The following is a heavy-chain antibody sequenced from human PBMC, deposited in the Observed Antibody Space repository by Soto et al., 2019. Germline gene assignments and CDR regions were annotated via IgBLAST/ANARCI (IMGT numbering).Heavy chain of an antibody. V-gene: IGHV4-30-2*01. J-gene: IGHJ5*02. CDR2: IYHSGST. CDR3: ARFYGDYENWFDP. CDR1: GGSIGSGGYS. D-gene: IGHD4-17*01. Sequence: SETLALTCAGSGGSIGSGGYSWSWIRQPPGKGLEWIGYIYHSGSTYYNPSLKSRVTISVDRSKKQFSLKLSSVTAADTAVYYCARFYGDYENWFDPWGRGALVTVSS.